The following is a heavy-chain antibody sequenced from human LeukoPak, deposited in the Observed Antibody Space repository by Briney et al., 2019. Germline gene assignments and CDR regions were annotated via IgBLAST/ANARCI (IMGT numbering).Heavy chain of an antibody. V-gene: IGHV1-46*01. CDR1: GYTFTSYN. J-gene: IGHJ4*02. D-gene: IGHD1-26*01. CDR2: INPSGGST. CDR3: ARNSDSGFDY. Sequence: ASVKVSCKASGYTFTSYNIHWVRQAPGQGLAWMGMINPSGGSTSYAQTFQGRVTMTRDTSTSTVYMELSSLRSEDTAVYYCARNSDSGFDYWGQGTLVTVSS.